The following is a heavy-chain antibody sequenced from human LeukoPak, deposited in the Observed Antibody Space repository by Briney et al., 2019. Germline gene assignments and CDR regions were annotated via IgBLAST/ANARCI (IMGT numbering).Heavy chain of an antibody. J-gene: IGHJ5*02. CDR3: ARASLIYYGSGSYLGSNWFDP. D-gene: IGHD3-10*01. CDR1: GGSISSCY. CDR2: IYTSGST. V-gene: IGHV4-4*07. Sequence: SETLSLTCPVSGGSISSCYWSWIRQPAGKGLDWIGRIYTSGSTNYNPSPKSRVTMSLDTSKNQFSLKLSSVTAADTAVYYCARASLIYYGSGSYLGSNWFDPWGQGTLVTVSS.